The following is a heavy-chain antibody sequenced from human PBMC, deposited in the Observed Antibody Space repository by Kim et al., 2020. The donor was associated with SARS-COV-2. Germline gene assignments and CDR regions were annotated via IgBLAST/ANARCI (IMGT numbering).Heavy chain of an antibody. CDR3: ARERTRITIFGVVHRYGMDV. Sequence: GGSLRLSCAASGFTFSDYYMSWIRQAPGKGLEWVSYISSSGSTLYYADSVKGRFTISRDNAKNSRYRQMTSLKAEDTAVYYCARERTRITIFGVVHRYGMDVWGQGTPVTVSS. D-gene: IGHD3-3*01. CDR2: ISSSGSTL. CDR1: GFTFSDYY. J-gene: IGHJ6*02. V-gene: IGHV3-11*01.